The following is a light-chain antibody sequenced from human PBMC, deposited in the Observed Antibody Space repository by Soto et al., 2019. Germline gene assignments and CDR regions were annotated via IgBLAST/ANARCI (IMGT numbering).Light chain of an antibody. J-gene: IGKJ4*01. CDR1: QSIDTD. CDR2: DAS. CDR3: QQLGTWPLT. V-gene: IGKV3-11*01. Sequence: EVVLTQSPATLSSSPGESVTLSCRASQSIDTDLAWFQQKPGQAPRLLIYDASYMAAGIPSRFSGSGYGTDFTLTISSLEPADFATYLCQQLGTWPLTFGGGTKVEI.